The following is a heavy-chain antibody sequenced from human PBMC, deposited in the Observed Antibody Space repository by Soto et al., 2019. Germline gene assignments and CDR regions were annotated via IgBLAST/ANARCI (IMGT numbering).Heavy chain of an antibody. CDR2: INSNSGSR. Sequence: AWVKRSCNAAGYIFINYYINWGVQEPGEKGEGRGIINSNSGSRNYAQKFRGRVTMARDTSTSTVYMDLSSLTSVDTAVYYCARDLAAADYWGQGTLVTVSS. V-gene: IGHV1-46*01. CDR1: GYIFINYY. D-gene: IGHD6-13*01. J-gene: IGHJ4*02. CDR3: ARDLAAADY.